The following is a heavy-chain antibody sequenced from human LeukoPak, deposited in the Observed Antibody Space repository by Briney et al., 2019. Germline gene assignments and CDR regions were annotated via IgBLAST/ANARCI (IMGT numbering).Heavy chain of an antibody. CDR1: GFTFSSCG. V-gene: IGHV3-33*01. CDR3: ARTTGYCSGGSCYTDDYFDY. Sequence: GGSLRLSCAASGFTFSSCGMHWVRQAPGKGLEWVAVIWYGGSNKYYADSVKGRFTISRDNSKNTLYLQMNSLRAEDTAVYYCARTTGYCSGGSCYTDDYFDYWGQGTLVTVSS. J-gene: IGHJ4*02. D-gene: IGHD2-15*01. CDR2: IWYGGSNK.